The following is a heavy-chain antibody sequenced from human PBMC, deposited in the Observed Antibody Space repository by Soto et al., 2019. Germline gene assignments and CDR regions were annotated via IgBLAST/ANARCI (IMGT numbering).Heavy chain of an antibody. CDR2: ISYDGSNK. J-gene: IGHJ1*01. Sequence: QVQLVESGGGVVQPGRSLRLSCAASGFTFSSYAMHWVRQAPGKGLEWVAVISYDGSNKYYADSVKGRFTISRDNSKNMLYLQMNSLRAEDTAVYYCARGIAVAGPPAEYFQHWGQGTLVTVSS. CDR3: ARGIAVAGPPAEYFQH. CDR1: GFTFSSYA. V-gene: IGHV3-30-3*01. D-gene: IGHD6-19*01.